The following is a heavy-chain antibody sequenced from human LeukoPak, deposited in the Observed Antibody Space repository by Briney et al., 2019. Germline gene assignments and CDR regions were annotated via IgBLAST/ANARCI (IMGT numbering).Heavy chain of an antibody. V-gene: IGHV4-59*12. J-gene: IGHJ6*02. Sequence: SETLSLTCTVSGGSISSYYWSWIRQPPGKGLEWIGYIYYSGSTNYNPSLKSRVTISVDTSKNQFSLKLSSVTAADTAVYYCARDRPTVVTPDYYYGMDVWGQGTTVTVSS. CDR1: GGSISSYY. CDR3: ARDRPTVVTPDYYYGMDV. CDR2: IYYSGST. D-gene: IGHD4-23*01.